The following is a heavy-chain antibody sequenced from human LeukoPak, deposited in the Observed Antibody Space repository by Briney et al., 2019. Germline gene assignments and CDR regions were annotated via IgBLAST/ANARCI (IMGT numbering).Heavy chain of an antibody. J-gene: IGHJ4*02. V-gene: IGHV3-23*01. CDR1: GFTFSSYA. CDR3: AKGSGYSYVNFDY. D-gene: IGHD5-18*01. CDR2: ISGSGGST. Sequence: GGSLRLSCAASGFTFSSYAMSWVHQAPGKGLEWVSAISGSGGSTYYADSVKGRFTISRDNSKNTLYLQMNSLRAEDTAVYYCAKGSGYSYVNFDYWGQGTLVTVSS.